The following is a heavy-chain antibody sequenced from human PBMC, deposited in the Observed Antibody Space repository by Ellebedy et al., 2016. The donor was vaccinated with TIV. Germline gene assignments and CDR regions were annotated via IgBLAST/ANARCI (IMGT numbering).Heavy chain of an antibody. Sequence: AASVKVSCKASGYTFTQYAIHWVRHALGQSLEWMGWINVADANTKYSQKFQGRVTFTRDTSANTAYMHLSSLTSEDSAVYYFARDPLGYCSGGSCSNNWFDPWGQGTLATVSS. D-gene: IGHD2-15*01. J-gene: IGHJ5*02. CDR2: INVADANT. V-gene: IGHV1-3*01. CDR3: ARDPLGYCSGGSCSNNWFDP. CDR1: GYTFTQYA.